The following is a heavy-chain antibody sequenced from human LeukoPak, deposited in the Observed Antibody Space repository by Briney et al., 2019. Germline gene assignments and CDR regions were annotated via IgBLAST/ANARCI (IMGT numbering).Heavy chain of an antibody. CDR2: IKQDGSEK. J-gene: IGHJ6*03. CDR3: ARDQHFWSGYYYYDCMDV. V-gene: IGHV3-7*01. CDR1: GFPFHNYW. D-gene: IGHD3-3*02. Sequence: GGSLRLSCAGSGFPFHNYWMSWVRQAPGKGLEWVANIKQDGSEKFYADSVKGRFTLSRDNVKTSMYLQMDNVRPEDTAIYYCARDQHFWSGYYYYDCMDVWGKGTTVTVSS.